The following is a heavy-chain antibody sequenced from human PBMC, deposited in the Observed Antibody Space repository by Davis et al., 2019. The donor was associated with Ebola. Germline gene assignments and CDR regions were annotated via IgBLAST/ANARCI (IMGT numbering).Heavy chain of an antibody. CDR3: ARDSQKRGVIPKPHYYGMDV. J-gene: IGHJ6*02. CDR1: GFTFSSYG. CDR2: IWYDGSNK. V-gene: IGHV3-33*08. D-gene: IGHD3-10*01. Sequence: GESLKISCAASGFTFSSYGMHWVRQAPGKGLEWVAVIWYDGSNKYYADSVKGRFTISRDNSKNTLYLQMNSLRAEDTAVYYCARDSQKRGVIPKPHYYGMDVWGQGTLVTVSS.